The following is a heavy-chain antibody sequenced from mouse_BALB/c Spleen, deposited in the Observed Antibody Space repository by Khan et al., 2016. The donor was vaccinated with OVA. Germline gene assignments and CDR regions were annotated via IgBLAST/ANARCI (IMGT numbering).Heavy chain of an antibody. J-gene: IGHJ3*01. V-gene: IGHV1S136*01. Sequence: VQLQQSGPELVKPGASVKMSCKASGYTFTSYDMHWVKQKPGQGLEWIGYINPYNDYTKFNEKFKGKATLTSDNSSSTAYMELSSLTSEDSAVFYCTRGVLGIQTWFAYWGQGTLVTVSA. D-gene: IGHD3-1*01. CDR2: INPYNDYT. CDR3: TRGVLGIQTWFAY. CDR1: GYTFTSYD.